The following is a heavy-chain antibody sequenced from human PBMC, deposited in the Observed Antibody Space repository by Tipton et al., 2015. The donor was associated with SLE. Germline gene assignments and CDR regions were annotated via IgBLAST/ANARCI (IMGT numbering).Heavy chain of an antibody. CDR3: ARRDYAIQYFQH. CDR1: GGSISSYY. D-gene: IGHD2-8*01. V-gene: IGHV4-59*08. Sequence: LRLSCTVSGGSISSYYWSWIRQPPGKGLEWIGYIYYSGSTNYNPSLKSRVTISVDTSKNQFSLKLSSVTAADTAVYYYARRDYAIQYFQHWGQGTLVTVSS. CDR2: IYYSGST. J-gene: IGHJ1*01.